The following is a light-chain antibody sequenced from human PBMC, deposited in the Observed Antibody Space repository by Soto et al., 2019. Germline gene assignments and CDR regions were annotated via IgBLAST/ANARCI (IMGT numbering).Light chain of an antibody. V-gene: IGKV3-20*01. CDR2: GVS. CDR1: QSVSSNY. Sequence: EIVFTQSPGTLSLSPGERATLSCRASQSVSSNYLAWYQQIPGQAPRLLIYGVSSRAAGIPDRFSGSGSGTDFTLTISRLEPEDFAVYYCQQYHNTPITFGQGTRLEIK. CDR3: QQYHNTPIT. J-gene: IGKJ5*01.